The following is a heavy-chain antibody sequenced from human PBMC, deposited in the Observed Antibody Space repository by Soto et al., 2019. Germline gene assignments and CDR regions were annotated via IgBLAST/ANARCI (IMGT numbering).Heavy chain of an antibody. J-gene: IGHJ4*02. Sequence: ASVKVSCESSGYTFTSYGISCVRQAPGQGLEWMGWISAYNGNTNYAQKLQGRVTMTTDTSTSTAYMELRSLRSDDTAVYYCARDAVDTAMVSYFDYWGQGTLVTVSS. CDR2: ISAYNGNT. CDR1: GYTFTSYG. V-gene: IGHV1-18*01. CDR3: ARDAVDTAMVSYFDY. D-gene: IGHD5-18*01.